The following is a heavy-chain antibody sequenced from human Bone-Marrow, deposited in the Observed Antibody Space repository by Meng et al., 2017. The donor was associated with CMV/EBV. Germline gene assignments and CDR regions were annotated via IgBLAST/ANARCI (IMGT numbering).Heavy chain of an antibody. Sequence: GESLKISCAASGFTFNTYAMHWVRQAPGKGLEWVAVISYDGSNKYTADSVQGRLTISRDNSKNNLYLQMNSLTVEDTAVYYCVRDQGGESMIAVLIERFGMEVWGQWPTVHVSS. J-gene: IGHJ6*02. D-gene: IGHD3-22*01. CDR3: VRDQGGESMIAVLIERFGMEV. V-gene: IGHV3-30*04. CDR2: ISYDGSNK. CDR1: GFTFNTYA.